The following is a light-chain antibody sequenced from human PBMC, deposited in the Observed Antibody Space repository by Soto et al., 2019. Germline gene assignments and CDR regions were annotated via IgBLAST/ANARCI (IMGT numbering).Light chain of an antibody. CDR3: CSYAGSSTFVV. CDR1: SSDVGSYNL. Sequence: QSALTQPASVSGSPGQSITISCTGTSSDVGSYNLVSWYQQHPGKAPKLMIYEVSKRPSGVSNRFSGSKSGNTASLTISGLQAEGEADYYCCSYAGSSTFVVFGGGTKLT. J-gene: IGLJ2*01. CDR2: EVS. V-gene: IGLV2-23*02.